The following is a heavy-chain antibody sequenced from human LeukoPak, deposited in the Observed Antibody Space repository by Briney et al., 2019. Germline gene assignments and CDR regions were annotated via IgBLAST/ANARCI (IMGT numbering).Heavy chain of an antibody. Sequence: GGSLRLSCTASGFIFGSYSMNWVRQAPGKGLEWLAYITGNSGTVYYAGSVKGRVTISRDNAKNSLYLQMNSLRDEDSAVYYCARDYGYYYDSSGRNGNYGMDVWGQGTTVTVSS. D-gene: IGHD3-22*01. CDR2: ITGNSGTV. CDR1: GFIFGSYS. CDR3: ARDYGYYYDSSGRNGNYGMDV. J-gene: IGHJ6*02. V-gene: IGHV3-48*02.